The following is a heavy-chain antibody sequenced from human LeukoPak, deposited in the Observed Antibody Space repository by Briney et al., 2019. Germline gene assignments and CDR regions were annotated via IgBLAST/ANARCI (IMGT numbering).Heavy chain of an antibody. Sequence: NPSETLSLTCTVSGGSISSSSYYWGWIRPPPGKGLEWLGSIYYSGSTYYNPSLKSPVTISVDTSKNHFSLKLSSVTAADTAVYYCARRGAIFGVVSEFDPWGQGTLVTVSS. J-gene: IGHJ5*02. D-gene: IGHD3-3*01. CDR3: ARRGAIFGVVSEFDP. V-gene: IGHV4-39*02. CDR2: IYYSGST. CDR1: GGSISSSSYY.